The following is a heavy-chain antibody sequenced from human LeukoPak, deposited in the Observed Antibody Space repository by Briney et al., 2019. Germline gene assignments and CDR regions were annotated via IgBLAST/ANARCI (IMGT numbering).Heavy chain of an antibody. CDR3: ARQPGYSSGWYDY. Sequence: GGSLRLSCAASGFTFSDYYMSWIRQAPGKGREWVSYISSSSSYTNYADSVKGRFTISRDNAKNSLYLQMNSLRAEDTAVYYCARQPGYSSGWYDYWGQGTLVTVSS. CDR1: GFTFSDYY. D-gene: IGHD6-19*01. V-gene: IGHV3-11*06. CDR2: ISSSSSYT. J-gene: IGHJ4*02.